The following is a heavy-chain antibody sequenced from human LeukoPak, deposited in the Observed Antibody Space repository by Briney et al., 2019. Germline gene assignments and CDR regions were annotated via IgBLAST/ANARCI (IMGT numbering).Heavy chain of an antibody. J-gene: IGHJ4*02. CDR2: ISYDGSYK. CDR3: AKGWTGVSGGKGGFFDY. Sequence: PGGSLRLSCAASGFTFSSYGMHWVRQAPGKGLEWVAVISYDGSYKYYADSVKGRFTVSRDNSKSTLYLQMNSLRAEDTAVYYCAKGWTGVSGGKGGFFDYRGQGTLVTVSS. V-gene: IGHV3-30*18. CDR1: GFTFSSYG. D-gene: IGHD4-23*01.